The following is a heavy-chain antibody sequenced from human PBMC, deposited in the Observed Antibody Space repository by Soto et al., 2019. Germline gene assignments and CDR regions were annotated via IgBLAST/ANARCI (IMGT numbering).Heavy chain of an antibody. V-gene: IGHV4-34*01. CDR3: ASRALLRYFDWSTS. CDR1: GGSFSGYY. D-gene: IGHD3-9*01. CDR2: INHSGST. Sequence: ASETLSLTCAVYGGSFSGYYWSWIRQPPGKGLEWIGEINHSGSTNYNPSLKSRVTISVDTSKNQFSLKLSSVTAADTAVYYCASRALLRYFDWSTSWGQGTLVTVSS. J-gene: IGHJ5*01.